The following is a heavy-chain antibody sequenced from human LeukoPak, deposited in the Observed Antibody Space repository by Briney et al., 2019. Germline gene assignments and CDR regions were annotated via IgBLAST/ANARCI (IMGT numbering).Heavy chain of an antibody. Sequence: ASVKVSCKASGYTFTGYYMHWVRQAPGQGLEWMGWINPNSGGTNYAQKFQGRVTMTRDTSISTAYMELRSLRSDDTAVYYCAREEVGATVDYWGQGTLVTVSS. V-gene: IGHV1-2*02. CDR2: INPNSGGT. D-gene: IGHD1-26*01. CDR3: AREEVGATVDY. CDR1: GYTFTGYY. J-gene: IGHJ4*02.